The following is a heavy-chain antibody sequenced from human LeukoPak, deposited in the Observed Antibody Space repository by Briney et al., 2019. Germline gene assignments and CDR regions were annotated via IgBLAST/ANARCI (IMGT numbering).Heavy chain of an antibody. J-gene: IGHJ6*03. CDR1: GFTFSSYG. CDR3: ARCRYDILTGYPYYYYMDV. CDR2: ISYDGSNK. D-gene: IGHD3-9*01. Sequence: GRSLRLSCAASGFTFSSYGMHWVRQAPGKGLEWVAVISYDGSNKYYADSVKGRFTISRDNSKNTLYLQMNSLRAEDTAVYYCARCRYDILTGYPYYYYMDVWGKGTTVTVSS. V-gene: IGHV3-30*06.